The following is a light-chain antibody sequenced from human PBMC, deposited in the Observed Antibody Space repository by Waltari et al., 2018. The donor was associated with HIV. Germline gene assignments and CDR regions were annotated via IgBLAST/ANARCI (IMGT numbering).Light chain of an antibody. Sequence: QSALTQPASVSGSPGQSITISCTGTNSYIATYNYVSWSQQPPGKAPKLMLSEVTKRPSGVSSRFSGSKSASTASLTVSGLQPEDEADYYCSSYRTASTLIFGGGTKLTVL. V-gene: IGLV2-14*01. J-gene: IGLJ2*01. CDR3: SSYRTASTLI. CDR2: EVT. CDR1: NSYIATYNY.